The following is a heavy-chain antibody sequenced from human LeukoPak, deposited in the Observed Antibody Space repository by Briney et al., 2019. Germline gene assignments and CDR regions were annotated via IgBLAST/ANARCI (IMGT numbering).Heavy chain of an antibody. D-gene: IGHD1-26*01. CDR1: GYTFTNYG. CDR2: ITTYNGYT. Sequence: GASVKVSCKASGYTFTNYGISRMRQAPGQGLEWMGWITTYNGYTNYAQKFQGRVTMTTDTSTSTAYMELRSLRSDDAAVYYCARLSGSYYILGYWGQGTLVTVSS. J-gene: IGHJ4*02. CDR3: ARLSGSYYILGY. V-gene: IGHV1-18*01.